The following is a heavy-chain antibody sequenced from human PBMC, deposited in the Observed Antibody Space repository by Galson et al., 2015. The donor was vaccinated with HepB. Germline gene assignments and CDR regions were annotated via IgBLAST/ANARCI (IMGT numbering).Heavy chain of an antibody. CDR2: INAGNGNT. V-gene: IGHV1-3*01. J-gene: IGHJ3*02. Sequence: SVKVSCKASGYTFTSYAMHWVRQAPGQRLEWMGWINAGNGNTKYSQKFQGRVTITRDTSESTAYMELSSLRSEDTAVYYCARSSSVVAFDIWGQGTMVTVSS. CDR3: ARSSSVVAFDI. CDR1: GYTFTSYA. D-gene: IGHD2-2*01.